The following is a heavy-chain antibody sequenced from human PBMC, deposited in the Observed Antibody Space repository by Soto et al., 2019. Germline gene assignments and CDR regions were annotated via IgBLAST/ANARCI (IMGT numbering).Heavy chain of an antibody. CDR2: IYPGDSDT. D-gene: IGHD3-22*01. CDR1: GYSFTSYW. V-gene: IGHV5-51*01. J-gene: IGHJ3*02. CDR3: ARQDDSSGYRDPLDAFDI. Sequence: GESLKISCKGSGYSFTSYWIGWVRQMPGKGLEWMGIIYPGDSDTRYSPSFQGQVTISADKSIGTAYLQWSSLKASDTAMYYCARQDDSSGYRDPLDAFDIWGQGTMVTVSS.